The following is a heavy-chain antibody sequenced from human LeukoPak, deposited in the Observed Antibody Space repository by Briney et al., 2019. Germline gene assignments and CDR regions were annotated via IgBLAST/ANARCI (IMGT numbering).Heavy chain of an antibody. CDR2: INPSGGST. CDR3: ATSATRSGPFDY. J-gene: IGHJ4*02. Sequence: GASVKVSCKASGYTFTSYYMNWVRQAPGQGLEWMGIINPSGGSTDYAQKFQDRVTMTRDTSTSTVYMELSSLRSEDTAVYYCATSATRSGPFDYWGQGTLVTVSS. V-gene: IGHV1-46*01. CDR1: GYTFTSYY. D-gene: IGHD1-1*01.